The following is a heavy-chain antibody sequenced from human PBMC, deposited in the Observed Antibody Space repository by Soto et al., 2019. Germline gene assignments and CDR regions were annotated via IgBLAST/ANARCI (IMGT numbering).Heavy chain of an antibody. CDR3: ASDAALPGEAYRVDY. D-gene: IGHD4-4*01. CDR1: GDSITSNVW. CDR2: AYHNGLT. Sequence: SETLSLTCAVSGDSITSNVWWSWIRQSPGKGLEWIGEAYHNGLTNYNPSLKSRVTMATDTSKNQFSLKLTSVTAADTAMYYCASDAALPGEAYRVDYWGQGTLVTVSA. V-gene: IGHV4-4*02. J-gene: IGHJ4*02.